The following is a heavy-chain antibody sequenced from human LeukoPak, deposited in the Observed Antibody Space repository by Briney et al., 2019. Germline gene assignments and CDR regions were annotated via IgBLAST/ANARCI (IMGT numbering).Heavy chain of an antibody. CDR2: INPNSGGT. Sequence: ASVKASCKASGYTFTGYYMHWVRQAPGQGLEWMGWINPNSGGTNYAQKFQGRVTMTRDTSISTAYMELSRLRSDDTAVYYCAGDSGDSITMVRGVIGGYWGQGTLVTVSS. V-gene: IGHV1-2*02. CDR3: AGDSGDSITMVRGVIGGY. D-gene: IGHD3-10*01. J-gene: IGHJ4*02. CDR1: GYTFTGYY.